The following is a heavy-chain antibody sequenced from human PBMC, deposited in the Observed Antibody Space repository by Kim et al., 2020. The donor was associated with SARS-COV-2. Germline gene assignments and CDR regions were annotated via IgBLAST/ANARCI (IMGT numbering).Heavy chain of an antibody. CDR2: IYYSGST. D-gene: IGHD3-3*01. CDR3: ARHLRGRITNFGVGENGNWFDP. Sequence: SETLSLTCTVSGGSISSSSYYWGWIRQPPGKGLEWIASIYYSGSTYYNPSLKSRVTISVDTSKKQFSPKLSSVTAPDTAVYYCARHLRGRITNFGVGENGNWFDPWGQGTLVTVSS. CDR1: GGSISSSSYY. V-gene: IGHV4-39*01. J-gene: IGHJ5*02.